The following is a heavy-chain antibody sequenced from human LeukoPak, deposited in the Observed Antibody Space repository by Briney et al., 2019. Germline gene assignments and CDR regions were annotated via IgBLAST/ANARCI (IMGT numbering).Heavy chain of an antibody. CDR1: GYPFTSYG. Sequence: ASVKVSCKASGYPFTSYGISWVRQAPGQGPEWMGWISAYNGNTNYAQKLQGRVTMTTDTSTSTAYMELRSLRSDDTAVYYCARARDSSGYYYWYFDLWGRGTLVTVSS. CDR3: ARARDSSGYYYWYFDL. V-gene: IGHV1-18*01. CDR2: ISAYNGNT. D-gene: IGHD3-22*01. J-gene: IGHJ2*01.